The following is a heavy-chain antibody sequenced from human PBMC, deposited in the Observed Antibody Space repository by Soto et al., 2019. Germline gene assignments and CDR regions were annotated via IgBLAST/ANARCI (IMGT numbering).Heavy chain of an antibody. D-gene: IGHD6-19*01. CDR2: ISAYNGNT. V-gene: IGHV1-18*01. Sequence: ASVKVSCKASGYTFTSYGISWVRQAPGQGLEWMGWISAYNGNTNYAQKLQGRVTITTDTSTSTAYMELRSLRSDDTAVYYCARDLPDAGIAVAGISLAKATATDYWGQGTLVTVSS. CDR1: GYTFTSYG. CDR3: ARDLPDAGIAVAGISLAKATATDY. J-gene: IGHJ4*02.